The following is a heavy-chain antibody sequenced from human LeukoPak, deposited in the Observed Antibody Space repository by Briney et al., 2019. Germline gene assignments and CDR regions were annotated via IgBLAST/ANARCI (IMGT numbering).Heavy chain of an antibody. Sequence: PSETLSLTCTVSGGSISSYYWSWIRQPPGKGLEWIGYIYYSGSTNYNPSLKSRVTISVDTSKNQFSLKLSSVTAADTAVYFCARDAPGIAAPGVYWGQGTLVTVSS. CDR2: IYYSGST. D-gene: IGHD6-13*01. CDR1: GGSISSYY. J-gene: IGHJ4*02. CDR3: ARDAPGIAAPGVY. V-gene: IGHV4-59*01.